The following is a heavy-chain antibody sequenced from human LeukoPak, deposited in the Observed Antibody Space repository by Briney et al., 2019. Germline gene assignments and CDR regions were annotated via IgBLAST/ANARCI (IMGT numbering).Heavy chain of an antibody. CDR1: GDSISSVDYY. CDR3: ARAPTDGWIDA. J-gene: IGHJ5*02. V-gene: IGHV4-30-4*01. Sequence: SETLSLTCTVSGDSISSVDYYWSWIRQPPGKGLEWIGYSYDSRTTYYNPSLKSRVTISVDRSKRQFSLKLTSVTAADAAVYFCARAPTDGWIDAWGQGTLVAVSS. CDR2: SYDSRTT. D-gene: IGHD5-24*01.